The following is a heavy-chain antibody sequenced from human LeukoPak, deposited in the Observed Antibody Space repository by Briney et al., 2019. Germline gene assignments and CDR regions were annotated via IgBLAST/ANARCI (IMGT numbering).Heavy chain of an antibody. J-gene: IGHJ4*02. V-gene: IGHV4-4*02. CDR3: ARDQVDYDTPDHFDY. CDR1: GGSISSSNW. D-gene: IGHD3-22*01. CDR2: IYHSGST. Sequence: SETLSLTFAVSGGSISSSNWWSWVRQPPGKGLEWIGEIYHSGSTNYNPSLKSRVTISVDKSKNQFSLKLSSVTAADTAVYYCARDQVDYDTPDHFDYWGKGTLVTVSS.